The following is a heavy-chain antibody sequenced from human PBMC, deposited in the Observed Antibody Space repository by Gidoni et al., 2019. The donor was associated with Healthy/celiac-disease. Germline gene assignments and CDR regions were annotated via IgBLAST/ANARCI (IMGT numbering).Heavy chain of an antibody. V-gene: IGHV4-34*01. CDR2: INHSGST. J-gene: IGHJ5*02. Sequence: QVQLQQWGAGRLKPSETLSLTCAVYGGSFIGYYWSWIRQPPGKGLEWIGEINHSGSTNYNPSLKSRVTISVDTSKNQFSLKLSSVTAADTAVYYCARGVVPAAMGRNWFDPWGQGTLVTVSS. D-gene: IGHD2-2*01. CDR3: ARGVVPAAMGRNWFDP. CDR1: GGSFIGYY.